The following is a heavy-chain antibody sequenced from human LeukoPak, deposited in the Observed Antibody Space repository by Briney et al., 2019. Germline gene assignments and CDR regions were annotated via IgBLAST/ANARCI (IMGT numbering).Heavy chain of an antibody. CDR1: GGSISSYY. J-gene: IGHJ4*02. CDR2: IYYSGST. V-gene: IGHV4-59*01. D-gene: IGHD3-3*01. Sequence: SETLSLTCTVSGGSISSYYWSWIRQPPGKGLEWIGYIYYSGSTNYNPSLKSRVTISVDTSKNQFSLKLSSVTAADTAVYYCARAYDFWSGFDYWGQGTLVTVSS. CDR3: ARAYDFWSGFDY.